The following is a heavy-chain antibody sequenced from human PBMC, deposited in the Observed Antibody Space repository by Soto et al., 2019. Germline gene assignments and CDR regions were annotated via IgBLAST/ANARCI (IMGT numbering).Heavy chain of an antibody. J-gene: IGHJ4*02. Sequence: QVQLQESGSGLGKPSQTLSLTCTVSVGSISSGGYYWSWFRQHPGKGLEWMGYINYRGSTYYNPSHKSRVTISVDTSKNQFSLKLSSVTAADTAVYYCASSIDYWGQGTLETVSS. CDR1: VGSISSGGYY. V-gene: IGHV4-31*03. CDR3: ASSIDY. CDR2: INYRGST.